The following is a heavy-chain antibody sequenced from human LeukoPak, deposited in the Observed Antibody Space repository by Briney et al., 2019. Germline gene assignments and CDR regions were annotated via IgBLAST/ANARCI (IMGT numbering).Heavy chain of an antibody. CDR2: ISSSGSTI. CDR3: ARDRTTGPPYYYFYMYV. Sequence: GRTLRLSCAASGFTFSSYEMNWVRQAPGKGLEWVSYISSSGSTIYYADSVKGRFTISRDNAKNSLYLQMNSLRAEDTAVYYCARDRTTGPPYYYFYMYVWGKGTTVTVAS. D-gene: IGHD4-17*01. V-gene: IGHV3-48*03. CDR1: GFTFSSYE. J-gene: IGHJ6*03.